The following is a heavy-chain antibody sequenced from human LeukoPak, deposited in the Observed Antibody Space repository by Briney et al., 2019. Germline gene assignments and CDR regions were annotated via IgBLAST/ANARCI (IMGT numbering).Heavy chain of an antibody. V-gene: IGHV3-7*04. CDR3: VRDYCSGVTCYDGY. CDR1: GFTFRNYW. J-gene: IGHJ4*02. CDR2: IKQDGSEK. Sequence: PGGSLRLSCAASGFTFRNYWRSWVRQAPGKGLEWLANIKQDGSEKYYVGSVKGRFTISRDNVKNSVYLQMNSLRAEDTAVYYCVRDYCSGVTCYDGYWGQGTLVTVSS. D-gene: IGHD2-15*01.